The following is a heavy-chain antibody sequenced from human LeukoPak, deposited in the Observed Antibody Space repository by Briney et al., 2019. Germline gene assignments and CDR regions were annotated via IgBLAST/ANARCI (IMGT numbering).Heavy chain of an antibody. J-gene: IGHJ4*02. CDR2: IWYDGSNK. D-gene: IGHD3-22*01. CDR1: GFTFSSYG. V-gene: IGHV3-33*01. CDR3: ARDQSDYYGSSGYDY. Sequence: GGSLRLSCAASGFTFSSYGMHWVRQAPGKGLEWVAVIWYDGSNKYYADSVKGRFTISRDNSRNTLYLQMNSLRAEDTAVYYCARDQSDYYGSSGYDYWGQGTLVTVSS.